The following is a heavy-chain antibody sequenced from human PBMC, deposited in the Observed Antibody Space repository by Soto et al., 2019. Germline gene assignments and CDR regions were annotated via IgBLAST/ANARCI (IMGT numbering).Heavy chain of an antibody. CDR3: ARDNDYDFWSGHYSCYYYYGMDV. D-gene: IGHD3-3*01. J-gene: IGHJ6*02. Sequence: GAPVKVSCKASGYTFTSYGISWVRQAPGQGLEWMGWISAYNGNTNYAQKLQGRVTMTTDTSTSTAYMELRSLRSDDTAVYYCARDNDYDFWSGHYSCYYYYGMDVWGQGTTVTVSS. CDR1: GYTFTSYG. CDR2: ISAYNGNT. V-gene: IGHV1-18*04.